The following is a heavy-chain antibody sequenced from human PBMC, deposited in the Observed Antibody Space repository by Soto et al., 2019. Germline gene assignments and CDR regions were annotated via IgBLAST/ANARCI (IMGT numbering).Heavy chain of an antibody. D-gene: IGHD3-22*01. CDR3: ARDLGGYYQYYFDY. CDR2: INSDGSTT. V-gene: IGHV3-74*01. Sequence: GGSLRLSCAASGFTFSAYWMHWVRQAPGKGLVWVSRINSDGSTTDYADSVKGRFTISRDNAKNTLYLQMNSLRAEDTAVYYCARDLGGYYQYYFDYWGQGTLVTVS. CDR1: GFTFSAYW. J-gene: IGHJ4*02.